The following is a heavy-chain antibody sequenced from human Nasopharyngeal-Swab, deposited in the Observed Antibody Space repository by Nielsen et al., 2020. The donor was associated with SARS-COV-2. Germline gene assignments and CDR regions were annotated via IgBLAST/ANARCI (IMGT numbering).Heavy chain of an antibody. CDR1: GYSFTSYW. Sequence: GGSLRLSCKSSGYSFTSYWIGWVRQMPGKGLEWMGIIYPGDSDTRYSPSFQGQVTISADKSISTAYLQWSSLKASDTAMYYCASLPNPYQGWFDPWGQGTLVTVSS. CDR2: IYPGDSDT. V-gene: IGHV5-51*01. D-gene: IGHD2-2*01. J-gene: IGHJ5*02. CDR3: ASLPNPYQGWFDP.